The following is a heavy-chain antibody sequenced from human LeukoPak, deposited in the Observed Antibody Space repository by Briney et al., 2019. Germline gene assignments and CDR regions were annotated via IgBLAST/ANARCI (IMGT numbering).Heavy chain of an antibody. D-gene: IGHD6-19*01. Sequence: ASVKVSCKASGGTFSSYAISWVRQAPGQGLEWMGGIIPIFGTANYAQKFQGRVTITTDESTSAAYMELSSLRSEDTAVYYCAGGGLSGQLDYWGQGTLVTVSS. V-gene: IGHV1-69*05. CDR1: GGTFSSYA. CDR2: IIPIFGTA. J-gene: IGHJ4*02. CDR3: AGGGLSGQLDY.